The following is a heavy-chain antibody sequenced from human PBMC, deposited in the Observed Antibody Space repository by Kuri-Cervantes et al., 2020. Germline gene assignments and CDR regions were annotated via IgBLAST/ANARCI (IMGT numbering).Heavy chain of an antibody. D-gene: IGHD3-10*01. CDR3: ARADGEFDY. V-gene: IGHV3-74*01. Sequence: GGSLRLSCAASGFTFSNYWMHWVRQAPGKGLVWVSRINSDGSSTSYADSVKGRFTISRDNAKNSLYLQMDSLRVDDTAVYYCARADGEFDYWGQGTLVTVSS. CDR2: INSDGSST. CDR1: GFTFSNYW. J-gene: IGHJ4*02.